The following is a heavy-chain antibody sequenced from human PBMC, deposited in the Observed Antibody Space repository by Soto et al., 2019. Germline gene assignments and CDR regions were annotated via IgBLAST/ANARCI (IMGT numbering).Heavy chain of an antibody. CDR3: ASLHDVLRFP. J-gene: IGHJ5*02. CDR2: ISSTSSYI. D-gene: IGHD3-3*01. CDR1: GFTFSSYT. Sequence: EVQLVESGGGLVQPGGSLRLSCAASGFTFSSYTMNWVRQAPGKGLEWVSSISSTSSYIYYADSVRGRFTISRDNAKNSLYLQMNSLGDEDTAGYYGASLHDVLRFPWGQGTLVTVSS. V-gene: IGHV3-21*01.